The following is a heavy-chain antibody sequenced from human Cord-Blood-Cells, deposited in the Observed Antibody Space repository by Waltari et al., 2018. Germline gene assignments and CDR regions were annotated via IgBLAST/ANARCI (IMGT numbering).Heavy chain of an antibody. Sequence: QVQLVQSGAEAKKTGASVKVSCKASGYTFTSYAMHWVRQAPGQRLEWIGWINAGNGNPKYSQKFQGRFTITRDTSASTAYMELSSLRSEDTAVYYCARGGDYGDYAEYFQHWGQGTLVTVSS. CDR3: ARGGDYGDYAEYFQH. CDR2: INAGNGNP. D-gene: IGHD4-17*01. J-gene: IGHJ1*01. CDR1: GYTFTSYA. V-gene: IGHV1-3*01.